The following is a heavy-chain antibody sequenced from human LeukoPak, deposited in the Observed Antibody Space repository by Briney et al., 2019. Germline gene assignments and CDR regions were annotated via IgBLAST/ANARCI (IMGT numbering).Heavy chain of an antibody. CDR2: IDSDRGAT. V-gene: IGHV3-74*01. D-gene: IGHD1-26*01. Sequence: GGSLRLSCAASGFTFSTYWMHWVRQAPGKGLVWVSRIDSDRGATSYADSVRGRFTISRDNSKNTLYLQMNSLRAEDTAVYYCAKGIVGATTFDYWGQGTLVTVSS. CDR1: GFTFSTYW. CDR3: AKGIVGATTFDY. J-gene: IGHJ4*02.